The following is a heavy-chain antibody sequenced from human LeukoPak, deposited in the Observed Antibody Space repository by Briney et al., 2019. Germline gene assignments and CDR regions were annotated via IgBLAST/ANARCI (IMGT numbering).Heavy chain of an antibody. CDR3: AKGEQWLVLYFQH. CDR2: ISGSGGGT. J-gene: IGHJ1*01. D-gene: IGHD6-19*01. V-gene: IGHV3-23*01. CDR1: GFTFSSYA. Sequence: GGSLRLSCAVSGFTFSSYAMSWVRQAPGKGLEWVAAISGSGGGTDYADSVKGRFTTSRDNSKNTLYLQMNSLRAEDTAVYYCAKGEQWLVLYFQHWGQGTLVTVSS.